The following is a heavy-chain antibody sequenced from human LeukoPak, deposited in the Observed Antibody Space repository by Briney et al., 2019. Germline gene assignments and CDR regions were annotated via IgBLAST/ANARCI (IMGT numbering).Heavy chain of an antibody. D-gene: IGHD2-15*01. J-gene: IGHJ4*02. V-gene: IGHV3-7*01. CDR2: IKQDGSEK. CDR1: GFTFRNYW. CDR3: ARLFYWCFDY. Sequence: GGSLRLSCAASGFTFRNYWMSWVRQAPGKGLEWVANIKQDGSEKYYVDSVKGRFTISRDNAKNSLYLQMNSLRAEDTAVYYCARLFYWCFDYWGQGTLVTVSS.